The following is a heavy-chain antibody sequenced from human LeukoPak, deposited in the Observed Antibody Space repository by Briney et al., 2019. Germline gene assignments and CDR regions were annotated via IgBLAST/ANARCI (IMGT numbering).Heavy chain of an antibody. D-gene: IGHD2-21*02. J-gene: IGHJ4*02. CDR2: ISAYNGKT. V-gene: IGHV1-18*01. CDR1: GYTFTSYG. Sequence: ASVKVSCKASGYTFTSYGISWVRQAPGQGLEWMGWISAYNGKTNYAQKLQGRVTMTTDTSTSTAYMELRSLRSDDTAVYYCARDYLAYCGGDCYSGYDYWGQGTLVTVSS. CDR3: ARDYLAYCGGDCYSGYDY.